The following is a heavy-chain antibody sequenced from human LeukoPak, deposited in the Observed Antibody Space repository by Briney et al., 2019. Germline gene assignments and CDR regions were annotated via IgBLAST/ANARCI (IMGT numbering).Heavy chain of an antibody. J-gene: IGHJ4*02. CDR2: IYSGGST. Sequence: PGGSLRLSCAASGFTVSSNYMSWVRQAPGKGLEWVSVIYSGGSTYYADSVKGRFTISRDNTKNSLYLHMSSLRADDTAVYFCATVAGYFDYWGQGTLATVSS. V-gene: IGHV3-53*01. CDR3: ATVAGYFDY. D-gene: IGHD2-21*01. CDR1: GFTVSSNY.